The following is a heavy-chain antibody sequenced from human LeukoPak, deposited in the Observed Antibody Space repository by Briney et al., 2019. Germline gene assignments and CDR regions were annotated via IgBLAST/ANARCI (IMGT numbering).Heavy chain of an antibody. V-gene: IGHV1-69*04. D-gene: IGHD3-22*01. CDR3: AILSGLVVATTSDY. Sequence: GSSVKVSCKASGGTFSNYAISWVRQAPGQGPEWMGRIIPILGIVNYAQKFQGRVTITADKSTSTAYMELSSLRSEDTAVYYCAILSGLVVATTSDYWGQGTLVTVSS. CDR1: GGTFSNYA. J-gene: IGHJ4*02. CDR2: IIPILGIV.